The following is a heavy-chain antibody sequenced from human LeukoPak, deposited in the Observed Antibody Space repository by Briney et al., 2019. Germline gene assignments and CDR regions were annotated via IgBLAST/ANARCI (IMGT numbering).Heavy chain of an antibody. CDR1: GGSISSYY. CDR3: ARANSGSYYRT. Sequence: MPSETLSLTCTVSGGSISSYYWSRVRQPPGMGLEWIGYIYYSGSTNYNPSLKSRVTTSVDTSKNQFSLKLSSVTAADTAVYYCARANSGSYYRTWGQGTLVTVSS. D-gene: IGHD1-26*01. V-gene: IGHV4-59*12. CDR2: IYYSGST. J-gene: IGHJ4*02.